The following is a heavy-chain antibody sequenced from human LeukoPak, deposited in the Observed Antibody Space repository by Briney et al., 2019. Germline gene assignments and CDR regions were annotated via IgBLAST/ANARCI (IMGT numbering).Heavy chain of an antibody. CDR3: ARSSSTPWYFDL. CDR1: GYTFTSYG. J-gene: IGHJ2*01. V-gene: IGHV1-18*04. CDR2: ISAYNGNT. D-gene: IGHD2-2*01. Sequence: EASVTVSCMASGYTFTSYGISWVRQAPGQGLEWMGWISAYNGNTNYAQKLQGRVTMTTDTSTSTAYMELRSLRSDDTAVYYCARSSSTPWYFDLWGRGTLVTVSS.